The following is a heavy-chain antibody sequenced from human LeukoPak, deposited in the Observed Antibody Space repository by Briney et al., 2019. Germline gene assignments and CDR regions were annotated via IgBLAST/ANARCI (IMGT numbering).Heavy chain of an antibody. V-gene: IGHV4-38-2*02. J-gene: IGHJ4*02. CDR3: AREDRYCSGGSCYS. CDR2: FYHGGST. CDR1: GYSISTGYY. D-gene: IGHD2-15*01. Sequence: SETLSLTCTVSGYSISTGYYWDWIRQPPGKGLEWIGTFYHGGSTYYNPSLKSRVTISVDTSKNQFSLNLTSVTAADTAVYYCAREDRYCSGGSCYSWGQGTLVTVSS.